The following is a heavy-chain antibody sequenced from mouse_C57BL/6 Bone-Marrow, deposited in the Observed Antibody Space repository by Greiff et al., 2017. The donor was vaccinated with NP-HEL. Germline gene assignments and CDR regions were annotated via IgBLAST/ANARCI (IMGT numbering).Heavy chain of an antibody. J-gene: IGHJ2*01. CDR2: IDPENGDT. D-gene: IGHD1-1*01. CDR1: GFNIKDDY. V-gene: IGHV14-4*01. CDR3: TTGLLRSHLFDD. Sequence: VQLQQSGAELVRPGASVKLSCTASGFNIKDDYMHWVKQRPEQGLEWIGWIDPENGDTEYASKFQGKATITADTSSNTAYLQLSSLTSEDTAVYYCTTGLLRSHLFDDWGQGTTLTVSS.